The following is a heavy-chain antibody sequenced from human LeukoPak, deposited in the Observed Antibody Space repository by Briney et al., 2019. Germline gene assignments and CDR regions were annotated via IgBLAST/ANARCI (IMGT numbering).Heavy chain of an antibody. J-gene: IGHJ4*02. D-gene: IGHD6-13*01. Sequence: PGGSLRLSCAASGLAFSSYGMSWVRQAPGKGLEWVSAISNSGGSLYHADSVKGRFTISRDNFKNTLYLQMNSLRAEDTALYYCAKARGSSWYEFDCWGQGTLVTVSP. V-gene: IGHV3-23*01. CDR3: AKARGSSWYEFDC. CDR1: GLAFSSYG. CDR2: ISNSGGSL.